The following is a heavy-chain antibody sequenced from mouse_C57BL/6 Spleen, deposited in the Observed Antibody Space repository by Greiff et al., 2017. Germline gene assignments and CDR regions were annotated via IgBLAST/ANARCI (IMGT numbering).Heavy chain of an antibody. CDR2: INPNNGGT. V-gene: IGHV1-26*01. CDR1: GYTFTDYY. CDR3: ARYYDGYYANYWYFDV. D-gene: IGHD2-3*01. Sequence: EVKLQQSGPELVKPGASVKISCKASGYTFTDYYMNWVKQSHGKSLEWIGDINPNNGGTNYNQKFKGKATLTVDKSSSTAYMELRSLTSEDSAVYYCARYYDGYYANYWYFDVWGTGTTVTVSS. J-gene: IGHJ1*03.